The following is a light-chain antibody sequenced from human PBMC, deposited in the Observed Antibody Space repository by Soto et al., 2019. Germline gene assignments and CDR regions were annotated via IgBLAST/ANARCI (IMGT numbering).Light chain of an antibody. CDR1: HNLDKW. V-gene: IGKV1-5*03. J-gene: IGKJ4*01. Sequence: DIQMTQSPSTLSASVGDRFTITCRASHNLDKWLAWYQQKPGKAPKLLIYEESSLQSGVPSRFSGSGSGTEFTLTITSLQPDDFATYYCPQYNTFLTVGGGTQVEIK. CDR3: PQYNTFLT. CDR2: EES.